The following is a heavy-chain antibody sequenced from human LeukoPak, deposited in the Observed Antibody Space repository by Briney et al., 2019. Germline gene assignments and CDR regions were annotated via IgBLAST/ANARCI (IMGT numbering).Heavy chain of an antibody. V-gene: IGHV4-39*07. CDR1: GGSISSSSYY. CDR3: ARDPAAGTQRTFDY. J-gene: IGHJ4*02. CDR2: IYYSGST. D-gene: IGHD6-13*01. Sequence: PSETLSLTCTASGGSISSSSYYWGWIRQPPGKGLEWIGSIYYSGSTYYNPSLKSRVTISVDTSKNQFSLKLSSVTAADTAVYYCARDPAAGTQRTFDYWGQGTLVTVSP.